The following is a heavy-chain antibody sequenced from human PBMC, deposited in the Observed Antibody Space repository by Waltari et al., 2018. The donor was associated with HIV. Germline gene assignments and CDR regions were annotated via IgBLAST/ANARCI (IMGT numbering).Heavy chain of an antibody. CDR1: GFTFNGSR. D-gene: IGHD6-13*01. J-gene: IGHJ5*02. Sequence: EVQLVESGGGPVKPGGSLRPACSASGFTFNGSRRNWVRQAPGKGLEWISSISSSGTFTHYADSVKGRFTISRDNANKSVYLQMNSLRAEDTAVYYCARDSRDNSWSLNFFDPWGQGTLVTVSS. CDR2: ISSSGTFT. CDR3: ARDSRDNSWSLNFFDP. V-gene: IGHV3-21*01.